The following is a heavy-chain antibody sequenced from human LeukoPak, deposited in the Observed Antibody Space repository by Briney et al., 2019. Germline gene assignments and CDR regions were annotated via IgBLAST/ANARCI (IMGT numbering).Heavy chain of an antibody. CDR2: LSGSGLST. J-gene: IGHJ4*02. Sequence: GGSLRLSCAASGVTFNTYAMTWGRQAPGKGVEGVSALSGSGLSTYYADSVKGRFTISIDNSNNMLYLQMNSLRADDTAIYYCAKAGRTGTYYFDYWGQGTLLTVSS. CDR3: AKAGRTGTYYFDY. V-gene: IGHV3-23*01. CDR1: GVTFNTYA. D-gene: IGHD3/OR15-3a*01.